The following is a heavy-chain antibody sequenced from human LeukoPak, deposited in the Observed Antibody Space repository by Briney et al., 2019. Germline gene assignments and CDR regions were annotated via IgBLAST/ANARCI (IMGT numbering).Heavy chain of an antibody. CDR3: ARDLRAYGMDV. V-gene: IGHV3-53*01. J-gene: IGHJ6*02. CDR1: GFTLSRNY. Sequence: GGSLSLSCSPSGFTLSRNYMIGLRQAPGKGLEWVSVIYSGGSTYYADSVKGRFTISRDNSKNTLYLQMNSLRAEDTAVYYCARDLRAYGMDVWGQGTTVTVSS. CDR2: IYSGGST.